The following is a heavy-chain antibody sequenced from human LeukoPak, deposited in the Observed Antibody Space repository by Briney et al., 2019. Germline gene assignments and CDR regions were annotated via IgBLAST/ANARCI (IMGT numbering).Heavy chain of an antibody. Sequence: SETLSLTCAVYGGSFSGYYWSWIRQPPGKGLEWIGEINHSGSTNYNPSLKSRVTISVDTSKNQFSLKLSSVTAADTAVYYCARHSYGYAEYDYWGQGTLVTVPS. D-gene: IGHD5-18*01. CDR2: INHSGST. CDR3: ARHSYGYAEYDY. CDR1: GGSFSGYY. J-gene: IGHJ4*02. V-gene: IGHV4-34*01.